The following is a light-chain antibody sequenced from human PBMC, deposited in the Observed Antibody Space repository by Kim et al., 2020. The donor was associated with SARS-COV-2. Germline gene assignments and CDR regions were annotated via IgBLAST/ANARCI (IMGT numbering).Light chain of an antibody. CDR3: QAWDISTFYV. J-gene: IGLJ1*01. CDR2: QDS. CDR1: KLGDKY. V-gene: IGLV3-1*01. Sequence: SYELTQPSSVSVSPGQTASITCSGDKLGDKYACWYQQKPGQSPVLVIYQDSKRPSGIPERLSGSNSGNTATLTISGTQAMDEADYYCQAWDISTFYVFGT.